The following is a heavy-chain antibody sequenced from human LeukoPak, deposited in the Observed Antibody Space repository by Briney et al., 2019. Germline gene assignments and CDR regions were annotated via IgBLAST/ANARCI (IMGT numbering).Heavy chain of an antibody. J-gene: IGHJ4*02. CDR2: ISASNGDT. CDR3: ARESHITREDY. CDR1: GYTFTSYG. Sequence: GASVKVSCKASGYTFTSYGISWVRQAPGQGREWMGWISASNGDTDYPQTLQARVTMTTDTYTTTAYMALRSLTSDDTAIYYCARESHITREDYWGQGTLVTVSS. D-gene: IGHD1-14*01. V-gene: IGHV1-18*01.